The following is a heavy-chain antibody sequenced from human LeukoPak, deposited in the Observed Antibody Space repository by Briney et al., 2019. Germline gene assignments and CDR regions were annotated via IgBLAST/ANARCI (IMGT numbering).Heavy chain of an antibody. V-gene: IGHV1-8*01. CDR1: GYTFNGYD. Sequence: RASVKVSCKASGYTFNGYDLNWVRQATGQGLEWMGWMNPNSGNTGYAQKFQGRVTMTRDTSISTAYMELSSLTSEDTAVYYCAKDAMATPSFDYWGQGTLVTVSS. CDR2: MNPNSGNT. D-gene: IGHD5-24*01. CDR3: AKDAMATPSFDY. J-gene: IGHJ4*02.